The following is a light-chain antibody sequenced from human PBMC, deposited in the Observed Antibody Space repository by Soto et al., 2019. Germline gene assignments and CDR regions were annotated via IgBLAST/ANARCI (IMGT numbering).Light chain of an antibody. CDR3: QQYNCYPLC. CDR1: QSISSW. J-gene: IGKJ3*01. Sequence: DIQMTQSPSTLSASVGDRVTITCRASQSISSWLAWYQQKAGKAPKLLIYEAASFDSVVPSRFSGPGSGPDFNHTIITMQTDDFVPSYCQQYNCYPLCFGTGTKVYI. V-gene: IGKV1-5*03. CDR2: EAA.